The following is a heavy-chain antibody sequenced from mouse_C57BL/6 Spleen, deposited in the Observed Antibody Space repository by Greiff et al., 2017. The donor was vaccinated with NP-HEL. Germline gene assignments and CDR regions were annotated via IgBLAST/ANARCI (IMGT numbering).Heavy chain of an antibody. J-gene: IGHJ3*01. Sequence: VQLQQPGAELVKPGASVKLSCKASGYTFTSYWMHWVKQRPGQGLEWIGMIHPNSGSTNYNEKFKSKATLTVDKSSSTAYMQLSSLTSEDSAVYYCARPSYDYDQAWFAYWGQGTLVTVSA. CDR3: ARPSYDYDQAWFAY. CDR1: GYTFTSYW. D-gene: IGHD2-4*01. CDR2: IHPNSGST. V-gene: IGHV1-64*01.